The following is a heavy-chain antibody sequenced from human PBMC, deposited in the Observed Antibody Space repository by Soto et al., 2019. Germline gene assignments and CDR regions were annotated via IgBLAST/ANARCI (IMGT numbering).Heavy chain of an antibody. CDR3: AKGVQQLVRWPSVY. CDR2: ISYDENNK. CDR1: GFTFSSYG. Sequence: QVQLVESGGGVVQPGRSLRLSCAASGFTFSSYGMHWVRQAPGKGLEWVAVISYDENNKYYADTVKGRFTLSRDNSKNALYLQMNNLRAEDTAVYYCAKGVQQLVRWPSVYWGQGTLVTVSP. V-gene: IGHV3-30*18. D-gene: IGHD6-13*01. J-gene: IGHJ4*02.